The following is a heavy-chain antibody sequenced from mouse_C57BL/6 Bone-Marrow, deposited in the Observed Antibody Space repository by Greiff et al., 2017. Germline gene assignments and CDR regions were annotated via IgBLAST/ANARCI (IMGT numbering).Heavy chain of an antibody. V-gene: IGHV5-6*01. J-gene: IGHJ2*01. CDR2: ISSGGSYT. Sequence: EVKLMESGGDLVKPGGSLKLSCAASGFTFSSYGMSWVRQTPDKRLEWVATISSGGSYTYYPDSGKGRFTISRDNAKNTLYLQMNSLKSEDTAMYYCARHGRIYYGYDEGDYWGQGTTLTVSS. CDR3: ARHGRIYYGYDEGDY. D-gene: IGHD2-2*01. CDR1: GFTFSSYG.